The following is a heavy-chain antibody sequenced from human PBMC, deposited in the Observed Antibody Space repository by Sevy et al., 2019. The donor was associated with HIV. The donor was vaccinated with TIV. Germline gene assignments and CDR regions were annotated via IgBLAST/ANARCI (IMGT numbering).Heavy chain of an antibody. CDR1: GFTFSSYS. V-gene: IGHV3-21*01. Sequence: GGCLRLSCAASGFTFSSYSMNWVRQAPGKGLEWVSSISSSSSYIYYADSVKGRFTISRDNAKNSLYLQMNSLRAEDTTVYYCARVVTTATGRGMDVWGQGTTVTVSS. CDR3: ARVVTTATGRGMDV. J-gene: IGHJ6*02. D-gene: IGHD4-17*01. CDR2: ISSSSSYI.